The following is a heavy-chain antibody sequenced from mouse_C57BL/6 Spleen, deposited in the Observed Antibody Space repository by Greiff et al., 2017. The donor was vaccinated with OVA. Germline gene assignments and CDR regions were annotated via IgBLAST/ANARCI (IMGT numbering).Heavy chain of an antibody. D-gene: IGHD1-1*02. V-gene: IGHV1-53*01. CDR3: ARAGGGKGKFDY. J-gene: IGHJ2*01. Sequence: LQQPGTELVKPGASVKLSCKASGYTFTSYWMHWVKQRPGQGLEWIGNIYPSNGGTNYNEKVKSKATLTVAKSSSTAYRQLSILTSEDSAVYFGARAGGGKGKFDYWGQGTTLTVSS. CDR2: IYPSNGGT. CDR1: GYTFTSYW.